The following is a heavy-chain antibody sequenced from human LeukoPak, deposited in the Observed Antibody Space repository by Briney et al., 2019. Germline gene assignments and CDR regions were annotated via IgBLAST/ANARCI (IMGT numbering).Heavy chain of an antibody. V-gene: IGHV1-2*02. Sequence: ASVKVSCKASGYTFTGYYMHWVRQAPGQGLEWMGWINPNSGGTNYAQKFQGRVSMTRDTSISTVYMELSGLRSDDTAVYYCARGPSTGDFDYWGQGTLVTVSS. CDR3: ARGPSTGDFDY. J-gene: IGHJ4*02. CDR2: INPNSGGT. D-gene: IGHD7-27*01. CDR1: GYTFTGYY.